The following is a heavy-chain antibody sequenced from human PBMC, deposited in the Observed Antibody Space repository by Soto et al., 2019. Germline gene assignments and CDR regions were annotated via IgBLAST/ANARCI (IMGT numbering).Heavy chain of an antibody. Sequence: PSETLSLTCTVSGGSISSCYWSWIRQPPGKGLEWIGYIYYSGSTNYNPSLKSRVTISVDTSKNQFSLKLSSVTAADTAVYYCASGGSCYSRYCYFDLWGQGTLVTVSS. D-gene: IGHD2-15*01. CDR2: IYYSGST. J-gene: IGHJ4*02. CDR3: ASGGSCYSRYCYFDL. V-gene: IGHV4-59*01. CDR1: GGSISSCY.